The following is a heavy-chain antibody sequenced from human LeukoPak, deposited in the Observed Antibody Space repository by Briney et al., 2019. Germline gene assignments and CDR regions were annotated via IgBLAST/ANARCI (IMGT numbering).Heavy chain of an antibody. J-gene: IGHJ6*02. CDR3: AKAPSGYPYYYGMDV. CDR1: GFTFSSYA. V-gene: IGHV3-23*01. Sequence: GGSLRLSCAASGFTFSSYAMSWVRQAPGKGLEWVSAISGSGGSTYYADSVKGRFTISRDNSKNTLYLQMNSLRAEDTAVYYCAKAPSGYPYYYGMDVWGQGTTVTVSS. D-gene: IGHD3-3*01. CDR2: ISGSGGST.